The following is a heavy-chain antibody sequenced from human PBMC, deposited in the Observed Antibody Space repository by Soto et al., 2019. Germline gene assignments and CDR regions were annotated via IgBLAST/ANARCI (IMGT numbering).Heavy chain of an antibody. CDR1: GFSLSTYHMG. J-gene: IGHJ4*02. Sequence: QITLKESGPTLVRPAQTLTLTCDFSGFSLSTYHMGVAWIRQPPGKALEWLALIYWDDDKRYSPSLKDRLAISKDTSSHQVVLTITNLDPGDSAKYFCAHAGDYDLLTFDHWGPGTLVTVSS. V-gene: IGHV2-5*02. CDR2: IYWDDDK. CDR3: AHAGDYDLLTFDH. D-gene: IGHD4-17*01.